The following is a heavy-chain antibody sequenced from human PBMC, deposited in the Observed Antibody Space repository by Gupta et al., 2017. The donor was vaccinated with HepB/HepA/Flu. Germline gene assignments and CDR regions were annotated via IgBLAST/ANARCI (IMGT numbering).Heavy chain of an antibody. J-gene: IGHJ4*02. D-gene: IGHD2-2*01. CDR3: AKGIANQLLPYYFDY. CDR1: GFTFSSYA. V-gene: IGHV3-23*01. Sequence: EVQLLESGGGLVQPGGSLRLSCAAFGFTFSSYAMSWVRQAPGKGLEWVSAISGSGGSTYYADSVKGRFTISRDNSKNTLYLQMNSLRAEDTAVYYCAKGIANQLLPYYFDYWGQGTLVTVSS. CDR2: ISGSGGST.